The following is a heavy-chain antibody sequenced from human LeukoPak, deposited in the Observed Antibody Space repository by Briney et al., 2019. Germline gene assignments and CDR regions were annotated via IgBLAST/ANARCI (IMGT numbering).Heavy chain of an antibody. CDR2: IHSSGST. J-gene: IGHJ4*02. CDR3: ARSEGDNSLDY. Sequence: PSETLSLTCTVSGGSISDYYWTWIRQPPGKGLEWIAYIHSSGSTNYNPSLKSRVIISVDTSRSQLSLKLSSVAAADTAVYYCARSEGDNSLDYWGQGALVTVSS. D-gene: IGHD3-16*01. V-gene: IGHV4-59*01. CDR1: GGSISDYY.